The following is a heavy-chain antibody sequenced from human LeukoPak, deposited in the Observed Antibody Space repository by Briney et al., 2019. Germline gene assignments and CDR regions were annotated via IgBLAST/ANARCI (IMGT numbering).Heavy chain of an antibody. V-gene: IGHV4-34*01. Sequence: SETLSLTCSAYGGSFGGYFWSWIRQPPGEGLEWIGEVNHGGSTNYNPSLKSRVTISVDMSRTQFSLNLRSVTAADTAVYYCARGPPLAYYGTGGYYFLDYWGQGILVTVSP. CDR3: ARGPPLAYYGTGGYYFLDY. J-gene: IGHJ4*02. CDR2: VNHGGST. D-gene: IGHD3-22*01. CDR1: GGSFGGYF.